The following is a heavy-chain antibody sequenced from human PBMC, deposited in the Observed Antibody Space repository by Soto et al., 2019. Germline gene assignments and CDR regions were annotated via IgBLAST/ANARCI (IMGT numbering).Heavy chain of an antibody. Sequence: GGSLRLSCAASGFTFSSYSMNWVRQAPGKGLEWVSSISSSSSYIYYADSVKGRFTISRDNAKNSLYLQMNSLRAEDTAVYYCARDREEAIVVVPAAESWGQGTLVTVSS. CDR3: ARDREEAIVVVPAAES. J-gene: IGHJ4*02. CDR1: GFTFSSYS. CDR2: ISSSSSYI. V-gene: IGHV3-21*01. D-gene: IGHD2-2*01.